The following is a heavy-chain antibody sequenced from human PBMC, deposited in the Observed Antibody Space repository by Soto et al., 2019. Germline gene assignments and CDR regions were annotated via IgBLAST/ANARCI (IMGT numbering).Heavy chain of an antibody. CDR3: AGRIGYCSGGSCYVSGMDV. J-gene: IGHJ6*02. D-gene: IGHD2-15*01. V-gene: IGHV1-8*01. CDR2: MNPNSGNT. Sequence: ASVKVSCKASGYTFTGYDINWVRQATGQGLEWMGWMNPNSGNTGYAQKFQGRVTMTRNTSISTAYMELSSLRSDDTAVYYCAGRIGYCSGGSCYVSGMDVWGQGTTVTVSS. CDR1: GYTFTGYD.